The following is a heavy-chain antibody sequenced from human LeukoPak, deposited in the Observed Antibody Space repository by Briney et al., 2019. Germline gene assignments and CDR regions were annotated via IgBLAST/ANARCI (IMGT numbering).Heavy chain of an antibody. J-gene: IGHJ6*03. CDR3: TRRGMTTVTPYYYYMDV. CDR2: IRSKANSYAT. Sequence: GGSLRLSCAASGFTFSGSAMHWVRQASGKGLEWVGRIRSKANSYATAYAASVKGRFTISRDDSKNTAYLQMNSLKTEDTAVYYCTRRGMTTVTPYYYYMDVWGKGTTVTVSS. CDR1: GFTFSGSA. V-gene: IGHV3-73*01. D-gene: IGHD4-17*01.